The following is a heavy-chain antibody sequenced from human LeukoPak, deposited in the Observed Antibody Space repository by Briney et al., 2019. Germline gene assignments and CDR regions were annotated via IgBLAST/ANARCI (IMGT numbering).Heavy chain of an antibody. CDR3: ARVNYGDRLAEYFQH. V-gene: IGHV1-8*01. J-gene: IGHJ1*01. D-gene: IGHD4-17*01. CDR2: MNPNSGNT. CDR1: GYTFTSYD. Sequence: WASVTVSCKASGYTFTSYDINWVRQATGQGLEWMGWMNPNSGNTGYAQKFQGRVTMTRNTSISTAYMELSSLRSEDTAVYYCARVNYGDRLAEYFQHWGQGTLVTVSS.